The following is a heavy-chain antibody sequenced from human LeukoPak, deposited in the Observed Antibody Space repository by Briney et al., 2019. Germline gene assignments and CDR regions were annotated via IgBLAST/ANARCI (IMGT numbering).Heavy chain of an antibody. CDR3: ARDPHTISGLDY. V-gene: IGHV1-46*01. CDR2: INPSGGST. J-gene: IGHJ4*02. D-gene: IGHD6-19*01. CDR1: GYTFTSYY. Sequence: GASVKVSCKASGYTFTSYYMHWVRQAPGQGLEWMGIINPSGGSTSYAQKFQGRVTMTRDMSTSTVYVELSSLRSEDTAVYYCARDPHTISGLDYWGQGTLVTVSS.